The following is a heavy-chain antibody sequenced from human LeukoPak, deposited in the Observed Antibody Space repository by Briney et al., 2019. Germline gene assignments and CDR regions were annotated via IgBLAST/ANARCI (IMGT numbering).Heavy chain of an antibody. CDR2: IWYDGNNK. CDR3: ARSTSSEYDIYHFDY. Sequence: GRSLRLSCAASGFTFSSYGMHWVRQAPGKGLEWVAVIWYDGNNKYYADSVKGRFTISRDNSKNTLYLQMNNLRAEDTAVYYCARSTSSEYDIYHFDYWGQGTLVTVSS. CDR1: GFTFSSYG. J-gene: IGHJ4*02. D-gene: IGHD3-9*01. V-gene: IGHV3-33*01.